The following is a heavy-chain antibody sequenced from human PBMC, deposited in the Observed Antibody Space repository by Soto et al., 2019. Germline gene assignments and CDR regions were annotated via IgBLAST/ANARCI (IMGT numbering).Heavy chain of an antibody. V-gene: IGHV3-9*01. J-gene: IGHJ4*02. Sequence: EVQLVESGGGLVQPGRSLRLSCAASGFTFDDYAMHWVRQAPGKGLEWVSGISWNSGSIGYADSVKGRFTISRDNAKKSLYLQMNSLRAEDTALYYCAKCGFPGGGKSIAARRGGCYFDYWGQGTLVTVSS. CDR2: ISWNSGSI. CDR1: GFTFDDYA. D-gene: IGHD6-6*01. CDR3: AKCGFPGGGKSIAARRGGCYFDY.